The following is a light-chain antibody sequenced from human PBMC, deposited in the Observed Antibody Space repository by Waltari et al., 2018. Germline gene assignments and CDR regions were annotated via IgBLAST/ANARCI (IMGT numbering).Light chain of an antibody. Sequence: SSELTQDPAVSVAMGQTVRITCQGDSLRSYYANRYQQRPGQAPILVMYDKNNRPSGVPDRFSGSSSHNTASLTITGAQAEDEASYYCHSRDASGVAGSFGGGTKLTVL. CDR3: HSRDASGVAGS. CDR2: DKN. CDR1: SLRSYY. J-gene: IGLJ2*01. V-gene: IGLV3-19*01.